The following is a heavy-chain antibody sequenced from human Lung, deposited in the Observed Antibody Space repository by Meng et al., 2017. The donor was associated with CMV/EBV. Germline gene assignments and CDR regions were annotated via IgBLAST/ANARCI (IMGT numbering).Heavy chain of an antibody. V-gene: IGHV3-30*04. CDR3: ARDRLYYYDTSAYYYPRYFQH. J-gene: IGHJ1*01. CDR2: ISSDGSNK. D-gene: IGHD3-22*01. Sequence: GESLKISCAASGFTFSNYAMHWVRQAPGKGLDWVAVISSDGSNKEYADPVKGRFTISRDNSENTLYLHMKSLRAAETAVYYCARDRLYYYDTSAYYYPRYFQHWGQGTLVTVSS. CDR1: GFTFSNYA.